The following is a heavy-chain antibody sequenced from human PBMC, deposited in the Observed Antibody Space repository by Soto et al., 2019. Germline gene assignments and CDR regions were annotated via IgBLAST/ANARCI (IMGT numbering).Heavy chain of an antibody. CDR3: GAVAGTFSFDY. V-gene: IGHV4-4*02. CDR1: GGSISSSNW. D-gene: IGHD6-19*01. J-gene: IGHJ4*02. CDR2: IYHSGST. Sequence: SETLSLTCAVSGGSISSSNWWSWVRQPPGKGLEWIGEIYHSGSTNYNPSLKSQVTISVDKSKNQFSLKLSSVTAADTAVYYCGAVAGTFSFDYWGQGTLVTVSS.